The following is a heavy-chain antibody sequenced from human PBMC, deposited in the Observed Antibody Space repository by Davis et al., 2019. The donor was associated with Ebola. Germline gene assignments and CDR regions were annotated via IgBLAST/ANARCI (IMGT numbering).Heavy chain of an antibody. Sequence: GGSLRLSCAASGFTFSSYSMNWVRQAPGKGLEWVSYISSSSSTIYYADSVKGRFTISRDNAKNSLYLQMNSLRAEDTAVYYCARAPPSVLLDAFDIWGQGTMVTVSS. CDR3: ARAPPSVLLDAFDI. V-gene: IGHV3-48*01. CDR1: GFTFSSYS. D-gene: IGHD2-8*01. J-gene: IGHJ3*02. CDR2: ISSSSSTI.